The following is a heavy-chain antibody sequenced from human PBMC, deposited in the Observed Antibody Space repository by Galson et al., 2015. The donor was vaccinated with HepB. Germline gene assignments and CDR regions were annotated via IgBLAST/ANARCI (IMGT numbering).Heavy chain of an antibody. Sequence: SLRLSCAASGFAFSSYAMSWVRQAPGKGLEWVSAISGSGGSTYYADSVKGRFTISRDNSKNTLYLQMNSLRAEDTAVYYCAKVGRATATTIYYFDYWGQGTLVTVSS. CDR2: ISGSGGST. CDR3: AKVGRATATTIYYFDY. D-gene: IGHD4-17*01. CDR1: GFAFSSYA. J-gene: IGHJ4*02. V-gene: IGHV3-23*01.